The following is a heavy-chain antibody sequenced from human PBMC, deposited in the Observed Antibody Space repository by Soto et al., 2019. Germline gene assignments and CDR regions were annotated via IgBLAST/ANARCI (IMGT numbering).Heavy chain of an antibody. D-gene: IGHD2-15*01. CDR2: ISYDGSNK. CDR1: GFTFSSYA. Sequence: GGSLRLSCAASGFTFSSYAMHWVRQAPGKGLEWVAVISYDGSNKYYADSVKGRFTISRDNSKNTLYLQMNSLRAEDTAVYYCARDLGVDIVVVEGMDVWGQGTTVTVSS. CDR3: ARDLGVDIVVVEGMDV. J-gene: IGHJ6*02. V-gene: IGHV3-30-3*01.